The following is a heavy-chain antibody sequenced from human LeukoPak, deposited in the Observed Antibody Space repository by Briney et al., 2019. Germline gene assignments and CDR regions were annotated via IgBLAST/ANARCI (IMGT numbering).Heavy chain of an antibody. V-gene: IGHV1-18*01. CDR2: ISAYNDNT. J-gene: IGHJ4*02. D-gene: IGHD5-12*01. CDR3: ARDVDIVTTTIFDY. Sequence: ASVKVSCKASGYTFTSYGISWVRQAPGHGLEWMGWISAYNDNTNYAQKLQDRVTMTTDTSTSTAYMELRSLRSDDTAVYYCARDVDIVTTTIFDYWGQGTLVTVSS. CDR1: GYTFTSYG.